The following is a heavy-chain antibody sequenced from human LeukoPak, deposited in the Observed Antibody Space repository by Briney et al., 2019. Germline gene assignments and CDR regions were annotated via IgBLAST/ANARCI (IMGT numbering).Heavy chain of an antibody. CDR3: ARAQWERPEWFDP. V-gene: IGHV1-18*01. Sequence: ASVKVSCKASGYTFTSYGISWVRQAPGQGLEWMGWISAYNSNRHYAQKIQGRLTMTTDTSTTTAYMELRTLRSDDTAVYYCARAQWERPEWFDPWGQGTLVTVSS. J-gene: IGHJ5*02. CDR1: GYTFTSYG. CDR2: ISAYNSNR. D-gene: IGHD1-26*01.